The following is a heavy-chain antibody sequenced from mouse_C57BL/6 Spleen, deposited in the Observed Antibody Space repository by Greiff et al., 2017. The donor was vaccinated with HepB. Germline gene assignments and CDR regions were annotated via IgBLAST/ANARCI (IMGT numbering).Heavy chain of an antibody. CDR3: ARSFDGGSLAY. CDR1: GYAFSSSW. V-gene: IGHV1-82*01. J-gene: IGHJ3*01. D-gene: IGHD1-1*02. Sequence: VKLMESGPELVKPGASVKISCKASGYAFSSSWMNWVKQRPGKGLEWIGRIYPGDGATSYNGKFKGKATLTADKSSSTAYMQLSSLTSEDSAVYFCARSFDGGSLAYWGQGTLVTVSA. CDR2: IYPGDGAT.